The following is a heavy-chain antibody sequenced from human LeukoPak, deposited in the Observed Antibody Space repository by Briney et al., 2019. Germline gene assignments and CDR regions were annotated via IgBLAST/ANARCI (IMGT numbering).Heavy chain of an antibody. V-gene: IGHV4-34*01. CDR2: INHSGST. CDR1: GGSFSGYY. CDR3: ARGPLINPLDY. Sequence: SETLYLTCAVYGGSFSGYYWSWIRQPPGKGLEWIGEINHSGSTNYNPSLKSRVTISVDTSKNQFSLKLSSVTAADTAVYYCARGPLINPLDYWGQGTLVTVSS. J-gene: IGHJ4*02.